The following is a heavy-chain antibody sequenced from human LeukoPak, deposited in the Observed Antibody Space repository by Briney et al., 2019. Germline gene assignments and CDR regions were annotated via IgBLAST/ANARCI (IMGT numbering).Heavy chain of an antibody. CDR1: GFTFSSYS. CDR3: ARDLSSDVLRYFDWSQRGFDY. J-gene: IGHJ4*02. Sequence: GGSLRLSCAASGFTFSSYSMNWVRQAPGKGLEWVSYISSSGSTIYYADSVKGRFTISRDNAKNSLYLQMNSLRDEDTAVYYCARDLSSDVLRYFDWSQRGFDYWGQGTLVTVSS. CDR2: ISSSGSTI. V-gene: IGHV3-48*02. D-gene: IGHD3-9*01.